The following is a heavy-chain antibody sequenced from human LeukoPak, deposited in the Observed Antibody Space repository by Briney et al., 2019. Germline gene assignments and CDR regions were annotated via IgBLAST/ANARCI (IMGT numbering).Heavy chain of an antibody. J-gene: IGHJ5*02. Sequence: PGGSLRLSCEASGFTFSSYWMSWVRQAPGKGLEWVANIKTDGSEKYYVDSVKGRFTISRDNAKNSLYLQMNSLRAEDTAVNYCARDYTGYFPWGQGTLVIVSS. CDR1: GFTFSSYW. D-gene: IGHD3-9*01. V-gene: IGHV3-7*03. CDR3: ARDYTGYFP. CDR2: IKTDGSEK.